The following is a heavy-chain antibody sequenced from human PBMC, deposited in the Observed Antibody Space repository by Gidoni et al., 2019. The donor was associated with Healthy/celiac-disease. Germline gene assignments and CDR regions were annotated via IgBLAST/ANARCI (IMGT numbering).Heavy chain of an antibody. Sequence: QLQLQESGPGLVKPSETLSLTCTVSGGSISSSSYYWGWIRQPPGKGLEWIGSIYYSGSTYYNPSLKSRVTISVDTSKNQFSLKLSSVTAADTAVYYCARHVGTRNNWNSPGAFDIWGQGTMVTVSS. CDR2: IYYSGST. V-gene: IGHV4-39*01. J-gene: IGHJ3*02. CDR1: GGSISSSSYY. CDR3: ARHVGTRNNWNSPGAFDI. D-gene: IGHD1-7*01.